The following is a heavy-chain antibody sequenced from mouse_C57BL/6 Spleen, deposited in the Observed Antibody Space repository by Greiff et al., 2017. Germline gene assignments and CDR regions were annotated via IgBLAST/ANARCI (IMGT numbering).Heavy chain of an antibody. CDR1: GFPFSSYA. Sequence: VQLVESGGGLVKPGGSLKLSCAASGFPFSSYAMSWVRQTPEKRLEWVATISDGGSYSYYPDNVKGRFTISRDNAKNNLYLQMSQLKSEDTAMYYCAREGPYFPWFAYWGQGTLVTVSA. V-gene: IGHV5-4*01. CDR2: ISDGGSYS. CDR3: AREGPYFPWFAY. J-gene: IGHJ3*01.